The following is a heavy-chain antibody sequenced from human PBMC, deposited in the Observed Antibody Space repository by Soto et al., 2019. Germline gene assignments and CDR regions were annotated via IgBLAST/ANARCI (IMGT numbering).Heavy chain of an antibody. Sequence: GGSLRLSCEASGFTFSYYYMTWIRQAPGKGLEWVSYISSDGSLTYYADSVKGRFTVSRDNAKNSLSLQMNSLRGDDTAVYYCARDYFLACFDWGRGTLVTVSS. CDR2: ISSDGSLT. CDR1: GFTFSYYY. D-gene: IGHD2-21*01. CDR3: ARDYFLACFD. V-gene: IGHV3-11*01. J-gene: IGHJ4*02.